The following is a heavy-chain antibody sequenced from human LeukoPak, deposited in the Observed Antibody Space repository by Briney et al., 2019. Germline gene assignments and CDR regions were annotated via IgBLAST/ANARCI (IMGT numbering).Heavy chain of an antibody. Sequence: GASVTVSCKASDYTFPSSDINWVRQAPGQGLEWMGWISVKNGNTKYAQRLQGRVTMTTDTSTSTAYMELRSLRTDDTAVYYCATQFCTSSACDYPYWGRGTLVTVSS. D-gene: IGHD2-8*01. CDR3: ATQFCTSSACDYPY. CDR2: ISVKNGNT. CDR1: DYTFPSSD. J-gene: IGHJ4*02. V-gene: IGHV1-18*01.